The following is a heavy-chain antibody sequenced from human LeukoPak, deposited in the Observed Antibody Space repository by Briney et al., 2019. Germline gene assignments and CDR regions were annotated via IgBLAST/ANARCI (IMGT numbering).Heavy chain of an antibody. Sequence: GASVKISCRASGYSFTNYGISWVRQAPGQGLEWMGWINIYHNHTNYAQKLQGRVTMATDTSTNTAYMVLGSLRTDDTAVYYCARDIWFGDFANAFDIWGQGTMVTVSS. CDR3: ARDIWFGDFANAFDI. CDR2: INIYHNHT. D-gene: IGHD3-10*01. J-gene: IGHJ3*02. V-gene: IGHV1-18*01. CDR1: GYSFTNYG.